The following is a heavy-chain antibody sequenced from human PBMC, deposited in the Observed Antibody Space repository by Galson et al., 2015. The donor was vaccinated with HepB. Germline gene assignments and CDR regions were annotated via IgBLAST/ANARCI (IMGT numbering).Heavy chain of an antibody. CDR2: IISSSSYI. CDR3: ARAGVEWLFYFDY. D-gene: IGHD3-3*01. V-gene: IGHV3-21*01. J-gene: IGHJ4*02. CDR1: GFTFSSYN. Sequence: SLRLSCAASGFTFSSYNMNWVRQAPGKGLEWVSSIISSSSYIYYADSLKGRFTITRDNAKNSLYLQMNSLRAEDTTVYYCARAGVEWLFYFDYWGQGTLVTVSS.